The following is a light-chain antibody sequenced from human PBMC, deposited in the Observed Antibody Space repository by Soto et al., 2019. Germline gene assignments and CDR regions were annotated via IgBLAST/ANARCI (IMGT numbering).Light chain of an antibody. J-gene: IGLJ3*02. V-gene: IGLV2-8*01. CDR3: SSFASSNTWV. CDR1: SSDVGAYNY. CDR2: EVT. Sequence: QSALTQPPSASGSPGQSVTISCTGTSSDVGAYNYVSWYQQHAGNAPKLVIYEVTKRPSGVPDRFSRSKSANTASLTVSGLQAEYEADYYCSSFASSNTWVFGGGTKLTVL.